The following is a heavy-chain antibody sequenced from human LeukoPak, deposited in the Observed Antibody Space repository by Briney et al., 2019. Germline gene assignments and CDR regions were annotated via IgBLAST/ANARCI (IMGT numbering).Heavy chain of an antibody. CDR2: ISAYNGNT. V-gene: IGHV1-18*04. J-gene: IGHJ4*02. Sequence: AASVKVSCEASGYTFTSYGISWVRQAPGQGLEGMGRISAYNGNTNYAQKLQGRVTMTTDTSTSTAYMELRSLRSDDTAVYYCARGRITIFGVVTPHFDYWGQGTLVTVSS. CDR3: ARGRITIFGVVTPHFDY. D-gene: IGHD3-3*01. CDR1: GYTFTSYG.